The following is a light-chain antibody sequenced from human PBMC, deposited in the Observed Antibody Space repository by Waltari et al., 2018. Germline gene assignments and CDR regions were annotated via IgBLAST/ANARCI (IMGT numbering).Light chain of an antibody. Sequence: SYVLTQAPSVSVAPGQTATVTPGGGQVELRGLYWYKQKPGQDQVLVIYDETDRPSGIPDRFSGSKAGNTATLTISGVEDGDEAEYYCQVWDGTKDHPYVLFGGGTKLTVL. CDR1: QVELRG. J-gene: IGLJ2*01. V-gene: IGLV3-21*02. CDR2: DET. CDR3: QVWDGTKDHPYVL.